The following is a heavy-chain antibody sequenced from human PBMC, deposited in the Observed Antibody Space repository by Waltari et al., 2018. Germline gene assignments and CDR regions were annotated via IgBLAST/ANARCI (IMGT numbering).Heavy chain of an antibody. CDR2: IYSGGST. J-gene: IGHJ6*02. D-gene: IGHD4-17*01. V-gene: IGHV3-53*01. CDR1: GFTVSSNY. CDR3: ARDKYGDYGMDV. Sequence: EVQLVESGGGLVQPGGSLRLSCAASGFTVSSNYMSWVRQAPGKGLEWVSVIYSGGSTYYADSVKGRFTISRDNSKNTLYLQMNSLRAEDTAVYYCARDKYGDYGMDVWGQGTTVTVSS.